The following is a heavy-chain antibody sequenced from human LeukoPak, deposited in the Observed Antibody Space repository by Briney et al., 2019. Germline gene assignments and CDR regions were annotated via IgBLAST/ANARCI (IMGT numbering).Heavy chain of an antibody. V-gene: IGHV3-7*01. J-gene: IGHJ4*02. D-gene: IGHD5-18*01. Sequence: GGSLRLSCAASGFTFSHYWMSWVRQAPGKGLEWVANIKQDGSEKYYVDSVKGRFTISIDNAKNSLYLQMNSLRAEDTALYYCATHRGYSYGTAEDFDYWGQGTLVTVSS. CDR1: GFTFSHYW. CDR3: ATHRGYSYGTAEDFDY. CDR2: IKQDGSEK.